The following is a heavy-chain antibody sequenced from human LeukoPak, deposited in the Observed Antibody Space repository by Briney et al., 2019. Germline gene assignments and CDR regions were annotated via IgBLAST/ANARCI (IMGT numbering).Heavy chain of an antibody. CDR1: GLTVTNNY. J-gene: IGHJ4*02. V-gene: IGHV3-53*01. Sequence: GGSLRLSCAGSGLTVTNNYMTWVRQAPGEGLEWVSFINSGGNTYYADSVKGRFTISRDKLKNTLYLQMNSLRAEDTAVYYCVTTDYDILTGYSPHWGQGTLVTVSS. CDR2: INSGGNT. CDR3: VTTDYDILTGYSPH. D-gene: IGHD3-9*01.